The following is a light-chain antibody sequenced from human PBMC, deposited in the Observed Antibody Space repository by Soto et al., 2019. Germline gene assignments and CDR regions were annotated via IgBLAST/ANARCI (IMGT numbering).Light chain of an antibody. CDR3: MQALQTPYT. V-gene: IGKV2-28*01. CDR1: LSLLHSNGFNY. J-gene: IGKJ2*01. CDR2: LGS. Sequence: DLVMTQSPLSLPVTPGEPASISCRSTLSLLHSNGFNYLNWYLQKPGQSPQLVIYLGSNRASGVPDRFSGSGSGTDFTLTISRVEADDVGLYYCMQALQTPYTFGQGTKLEIK.